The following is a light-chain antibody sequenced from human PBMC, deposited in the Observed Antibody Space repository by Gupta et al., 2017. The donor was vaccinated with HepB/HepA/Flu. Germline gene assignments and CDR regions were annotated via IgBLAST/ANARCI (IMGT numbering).Light chain of an antibody. Sequence: QSALTQPASVSGSPGQSITISCTGTRTDVIGYRYVSWYQQHPGKVPKLIIYDVSSRPSGVSTRFSGSKSGNTASLTISGRQEEDEADYYCRSDRSGSVWVFGGGTKLTVL. CDR1: RTDVIGYRY. CDR2: DVS. J-gene: IGLJ3*02. CDR3: RSDRSGSVWV. V-gene: IGLV2-14*03.